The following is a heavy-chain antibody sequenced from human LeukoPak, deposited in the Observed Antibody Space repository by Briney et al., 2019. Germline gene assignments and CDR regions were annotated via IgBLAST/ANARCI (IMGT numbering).Heavy chain of an antibody. Sequence: RPGGSLRLSCAASGFMFDDYGMNWVRQVPGKGLEWVSGINWNGYSTGYADSVKGGFTISRDNAKNSLYLQMSNLRAEDTALYYCARVGRCSGGSCYPRIYFYMDVWGKGTTVTVSS. CDR3: ARVGRCSGGSCYPRIYFYMDV. CDR2: INWNGYST. V-gene: IGHV3-20*04. J-gene: IGHJ6*03. D-gene: IGHD2-15*01. CDR1: GFMFDDYG.